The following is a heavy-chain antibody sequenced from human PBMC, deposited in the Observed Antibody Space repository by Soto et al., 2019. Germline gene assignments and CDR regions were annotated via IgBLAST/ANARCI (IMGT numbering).Heavy chain of an antibody. V-gene: IGHV4-59*01. CDR2: IYYSGST. CDR1: GGSISSYY. J-gene: IGHJ5*02. Sequence: SETLSLTCTVSGGSISSYYWSWIRQPPGKELEWIGYIYYSGSTNYNPSLKSRVTISVDTSKNQFSLKLSSVTAADTAVYYCSRELTGIAVAGSFDPWGQGTLVTVS. D-gene: IGHD6-19*01. CDR3: SRELTGIAVAGSFDP.